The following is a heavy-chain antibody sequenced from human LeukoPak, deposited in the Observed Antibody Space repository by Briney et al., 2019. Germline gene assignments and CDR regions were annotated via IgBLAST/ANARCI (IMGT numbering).Heavy chain of an antibody. J-gene: IGHJ5*02. Sequence: ASVKVSCKASGYTFTSYGISWVRQAPGQGLEWMGWISAYNGNTNYSQKLQGRVTITKDTSTSTAYMELRSLRSDDTAVYYCARLAARGGVFGSWGQGTLVTVSS. V-gene: IGHV1-18*01. D-gene: IGHD6-6*01. CDR1: GYTFTSYG. CDR2: ISAYNGNT. CDR3: ARLAARGGVFGS.